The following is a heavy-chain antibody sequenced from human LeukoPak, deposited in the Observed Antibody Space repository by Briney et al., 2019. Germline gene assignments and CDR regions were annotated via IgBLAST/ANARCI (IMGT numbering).Heavy chain of an antibody. CDR3: AKATYYYDSSGYLFFDY. V-gene: IGHV3-30*02. CDR2: IRYDGSNK. Sequence: PGGSLRLSCAASGFTFSSYGMHWVRQAPGKGLEWVAFIRYDGSNKYYADSVKGRFTISRDNSKNTLYLQMNSLRAEDTAVYYCAKATYYYDSSGYLFFDYWDQGTLVTVSS. D-gene: IGHD3-22*01. CDR1: GFTFSSYG. J-gene: IGHJ4*02.